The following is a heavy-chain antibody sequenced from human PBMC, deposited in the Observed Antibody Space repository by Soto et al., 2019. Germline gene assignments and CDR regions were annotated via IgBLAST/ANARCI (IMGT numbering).Heavy chain of an antibody. CDR3: ARDLAMIVVAYAFDI. D-gene: IGHD3-22*01. Sequence: QVQMVESGGGVVQPGRSLRLSCAASGFTFSSYSMHWVRQAPGKGLEWVAVISYDGSNKYYADSVKGRFTISRDNSKNTLYLQMHSLRAEDTAVYYCARDLAMIVVAYAFDIWGQGTTVTVSS. CDR2: ISYDGSNK. CDR1: GFTFSSYS. V-gene: IGHV3-30-3*01. J-gene: IGHJ3*02.